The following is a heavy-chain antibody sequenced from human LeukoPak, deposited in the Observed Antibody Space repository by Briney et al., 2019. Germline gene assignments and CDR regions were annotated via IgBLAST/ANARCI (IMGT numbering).Heavy chain of an antibody. Sequence: GRSLRLSCAASGFTFSDAWMTWVRQAPGKGLEWVGRIKRKTDGGTTDYAAPVKGRFTISRDDSKHTLYLQMNSLKTEDTAVYYCTTPSTWAAFDYWGQGTLVTVSA. V-gene: IGHV3-15*01. CDR1: GFTFSDAW. J-gene: IGHJ4*02. CDR2: IKRKTDGGTT. D-gene: IGHD6-13*01. CDR3: TTPSTWAAFDY.